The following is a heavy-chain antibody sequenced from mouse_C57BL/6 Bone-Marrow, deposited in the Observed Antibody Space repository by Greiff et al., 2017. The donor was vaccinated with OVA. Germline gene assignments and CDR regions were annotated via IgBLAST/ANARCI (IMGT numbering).Heavy chain of an antibody. CDR1: GYTFTDYN. CDR2: INPNNGGT. J-gene: IGHJ4*01. Sequence: EVMLVESGPELVKPGASVKMSCKASGYTFTDYNMHWVKQSHGKSLEWIGYINPNNGGTSYNQKFKGKATLTVNKSSSTAYMELRSLTSEDSAVYYCARITTVVGDYWGQGTSVTVSS. V-gene: IGHV1-22*01. CDR3: ARITTVVGDY. D-gene: IGHD1-1*01.